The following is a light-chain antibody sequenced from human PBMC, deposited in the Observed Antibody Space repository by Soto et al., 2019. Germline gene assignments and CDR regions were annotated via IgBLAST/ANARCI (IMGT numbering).Light chain of an antibody. CDR1: QSVSNSY. Sequence: EIVLTQSRGTLSLSPGEGATLSCRASQSVSNSYLAWYQQKPGQAPRLLIYDASSRASGIPDRFSGSASGTDFTLTIRRLEPEDFAVYYCQQYGSSPLTFGGGTKVEIK. CDR2: DAS. J-gene: IGKJ4*01. CDR3: QQYGSSPLT. V-gene: IGKV3-20*01.